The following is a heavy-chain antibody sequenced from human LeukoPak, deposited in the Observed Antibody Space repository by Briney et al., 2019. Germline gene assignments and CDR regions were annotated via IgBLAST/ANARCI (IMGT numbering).Heavy chain of an antibody. CDR2: IFYSGST. CDR3: ARHGSVSSGALV. CDR1: GGSIISYY. J-gene: IGHJ4*02. V-gene: IGHV4-59*08. Sequence: SEPLSLTCTVSGGSIISYYWSWIRQPPGKGLEWIGYIFYSGSTNYNPSLKSRVTISVDTSKNQFSLKLSSVTAADTAVYYCARHGSVSSGALVWGQGTLVTVSS. D-gene: IGHD3-22*01.